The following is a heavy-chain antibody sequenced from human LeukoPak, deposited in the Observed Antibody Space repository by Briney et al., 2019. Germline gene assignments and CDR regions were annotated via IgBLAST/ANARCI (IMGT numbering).Heavy chain of an antibody. V-gene: IGHV1-8*01. Sequence: ASVTVSFTSSGYTFTSCDINWVRQAPGQGLEWMGWMNPNSGNTGYEQSFQGRITMTRDISIGTAYMELSNLTSEDTAIYYCTRGSSGRRDNWGQGTLVTVSA. D-gene: IGHD6-19*01. J-gene: IGHJ4*02. CDR3: TRGSSGRRDN. CDR1: GYTFTSCD. CDR2: MNPNSGNT.